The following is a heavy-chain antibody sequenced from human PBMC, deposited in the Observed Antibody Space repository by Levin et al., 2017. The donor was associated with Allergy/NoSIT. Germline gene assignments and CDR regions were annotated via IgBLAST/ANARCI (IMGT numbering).Heavy chain of an antibody. V-gene: IGHV3-30*18. CDR2: ISYDGSRK. Sequence: PGESLKISCAASGFTFSSYGMHWVRQAPGKGLEWVAVISYDGSRKYYADSVKGRFTISRDNSKNTLYLQMDSLRDEDTAVYHCAKKPESGSTSSWSLDYWGQGTLVSVSS. D-gene: IGHD6-13*01. CDR1: GFTFSSYG. J-gene: IGHJ4*02. CDR3: AKKPESGSTSSWSLDY.